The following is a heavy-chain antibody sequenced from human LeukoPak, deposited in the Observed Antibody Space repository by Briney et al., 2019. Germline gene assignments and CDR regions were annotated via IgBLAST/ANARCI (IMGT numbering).Heavy chain of an antibody. CDR3: ARDRAGRVPAAIFNY. D-gene: IGHD2-2*01. V-gene: IGHV1-2*02. J-gene: IGHJ4*02. Sequence: ASVKVSCKASGYTFTGYYMHWVQQAPGQGLEWMGWINPNSGGTNYAQKFQGRVTMTRDTSISTAYMELSRLRSDDTAVYYCARDRAGRVPAAIFNYWGQGTLVTVSS. CDR2: INPNSGGT. CDR1: GYTFTGYY.